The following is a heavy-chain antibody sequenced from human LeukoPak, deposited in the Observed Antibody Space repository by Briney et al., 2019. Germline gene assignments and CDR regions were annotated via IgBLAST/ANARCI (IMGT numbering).Heavy chain of an antibody. J-gene: IGHJ3*02. CDR1: GYTFTGYY. V-gene: IGHV1-2*03. D-gene: IGHD3-3*01. Sequence: LGASVKVSCKASGYTFTGYYMHWVRQAPGQGLEWMGWINPNSGGTNSAQKFQGRVTMTTDTSTSTAYMELRSLRSDDTAVYYCARDSEYEVRYYDFWSGYYIGHHDAFDIWGQGTMVTVSS. CDR2: INPNSGGT. CDR3: ARDSEYEVRYYDFWSGYYIGHHDAFDI.